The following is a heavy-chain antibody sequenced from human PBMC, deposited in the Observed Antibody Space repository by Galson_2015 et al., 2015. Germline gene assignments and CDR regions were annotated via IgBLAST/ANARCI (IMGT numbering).Heavy chain of an antibody. J-gene: IGHJ4*02. CDR1: GFTFSNYA. D-gene: IGHD2-15*01. CDR3: AKGDGYCGGGYCFSGPDY. V-gene: IGHV3-30*01. Sequence: SLRLSCAASGFTFSNYAMHWVRQAPGKGLEWVAGISYHGDYKYYADSVEGRFTISRDNSKNTLYIQMNSLRPEDTATYYCAKGDGYCGGGYCFSGPDYWGQGTLVTVSS. CDR2: ISYHGDYK.